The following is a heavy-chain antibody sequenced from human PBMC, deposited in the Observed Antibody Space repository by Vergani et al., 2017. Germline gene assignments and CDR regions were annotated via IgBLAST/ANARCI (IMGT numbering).Heavy chain of an antibody. D-gene: IGHD3-10*01. V-gene: IGHV5-51*01. Sequence: EVQLVQSGAEVKKPGESLKISCQAFGYIFSNFWIGWVRQRPGRGLEWMGIIYPGDSDVKSNPTFRGQVIFSVDTSVNTAYLQWRSLQASDTATYFCASGGHGSENGGALQLWGQGTNITVSS. J-gene: IGHJ3*01. CDR2: IYPGDSDV. CDR1: GYIFSNFW. CDR3: ASGGHGSENGGALQL.